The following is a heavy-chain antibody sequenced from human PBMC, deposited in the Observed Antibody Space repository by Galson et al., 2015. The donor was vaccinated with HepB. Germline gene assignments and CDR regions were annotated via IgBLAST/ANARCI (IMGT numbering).Heavy chain of an antibody. CDR3: AKPSGPGLYYYYGMDV. J-gene: IGHJ6*02. V-gene: IGHV3-23*01. CDR2: ISGSGGST. Sequence: SLRLSCAASGFTFSSYAMSWVRQAPGKGLEWVSAISGSGGSTYYADSVKGRFTISRDNSKNTLYLQMNSLRAEDTAVYYCAKPSGPGLYYYYGMDVWGQGTTVTVSS. CDR1: GFTFSSYA. D-gene: IGHD6-25*01.